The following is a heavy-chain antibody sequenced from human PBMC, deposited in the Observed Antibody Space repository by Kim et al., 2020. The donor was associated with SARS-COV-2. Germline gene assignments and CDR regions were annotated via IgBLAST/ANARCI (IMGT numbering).Heavy chain of an antibody. V-gene: IGHV1-46*01. CDR2: INPSGGST. Sequence: ASVKVSCKASGYTFTSYYMHWVRQAPGQGLEWMGIINPSGGSTSYAQKFQGRVTMTRDTSTSTVYMELSSLRSEDTAVYYCARDSERRRPSSSGIYYYYYYGMDVWGQGTTVTVSS. J-gene: IGHJ6*02. D-gene: IGHD6-6*01. CDR3: ARDSERRRPSSSGIYYYYYYGMDV. CDR1: GYTFTSYY.